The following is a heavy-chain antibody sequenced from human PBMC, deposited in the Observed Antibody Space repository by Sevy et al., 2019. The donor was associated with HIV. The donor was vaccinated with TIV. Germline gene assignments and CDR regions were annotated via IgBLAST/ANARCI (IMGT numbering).Heavy chain of an antibody. CDR3: ARGGIPAASYYYMDV. J-gene: IGHJ6*03. V-gene: IGHV1-8*01. CDR1: GYTFTSYD. CDR2: MNPNSGNT. D-gene: IGHD2-2*01. Sequence: ASVKVSCKASGYTFTSYDINWVRQATGQGLEWMGWMNPNSGNTCYAQKFQGRVTMTRNTSISTAYMELSSLRSEDTAVYYCARGGIPAASYYYMDVWGKGTTVTVSS.